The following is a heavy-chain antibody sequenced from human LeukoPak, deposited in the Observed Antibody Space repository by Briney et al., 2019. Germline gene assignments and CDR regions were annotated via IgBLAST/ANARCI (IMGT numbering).Heavy chain of an antibody. CDR3: ARRPGPQDPFDY. CDR1: GYTFTSYY. CDR2: INPSGGST. V-gene: IGHV1-46*01. J-gene: IGHJ4*02. Sequence: ASVKVSCKASGYTFTSYYMHWVRQAPGQGLEWMGIINPSGGSTSYAQKSQGRVTMTRDTSTSAVYMELSSLRSEDTAVYYCARRPGPQDPFDYWGQGTLVTVSS.